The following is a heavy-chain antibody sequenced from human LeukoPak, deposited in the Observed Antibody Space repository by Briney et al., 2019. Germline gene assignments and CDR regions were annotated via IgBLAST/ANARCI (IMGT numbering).Heavy chain of an antibody. J-gene: IGHJ4*02. Sequence: PGGSLRLSCAASGFTFSSYAMSWVRQAPGKGLEWVSAISGSGGSTYYADSVKGRFTISRDNSKNTLYLQMNSLRAEDTAVYYCAKGYSSSWRANIDYWGQGTLVTVSS. D-gene: IGHD6-13*01. CDR1: GFTFSSYA. V-gene: IGHV3-23*01. CDR2: ISGSGGST. CDR3: AKGYSSSWRANIDY.